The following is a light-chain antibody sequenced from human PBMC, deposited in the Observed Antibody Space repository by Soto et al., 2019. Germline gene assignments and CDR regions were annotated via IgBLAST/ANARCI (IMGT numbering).Light chain of an antibody. CDR3: CSYAGSYTYV. V-gene: IGLV2-11*01. J-gene: IGLJ1*01. CDR1: SSDVGGYNY. CDR2: DVS. Sequence: ALSVALAVYGYPEQSVTISCTGTSSDVGGYNYVSWYQQHPGRAPKVMIYDVSKRPSGVPDRFSGSKSGNTAYLTISGLQAEDEADYYCCSYAGSYTYVFGTGTKVTVL.